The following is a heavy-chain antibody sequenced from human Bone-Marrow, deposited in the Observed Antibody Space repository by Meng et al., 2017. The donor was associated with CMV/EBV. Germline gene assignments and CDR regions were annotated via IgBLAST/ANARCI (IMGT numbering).Heavy chain of an antibody. CDR1: GYTFTSYG. CDR2: ISAYNGNT. V-gene: IGHV1-18*01. CDR3: ARVTERWDQQEVCDY. J-gene: IGHJ4*02. Sequence: ASVKVSCKASGYTFTSYGISWVRQAPGQGLEWMGWISAYNGNTNYAQKLQGRVTMTTDTSTSTAYMELRGLRSDDTAVYYCARVTERWDQQEVCDYWGQGTLVTVSS. D-gene: IGHD1-26*01.